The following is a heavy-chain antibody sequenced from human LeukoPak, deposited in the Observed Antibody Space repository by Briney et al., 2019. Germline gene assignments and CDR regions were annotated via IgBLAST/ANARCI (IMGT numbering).Heavy chain of an antibody. D-gene: IGHD3-10*01. J-gene: IGHJ5*02. Sequence: GGSLRLSCAASGFTFSGYVMTWVRQAPGKGLECVSSITFSSSHIYYADSVKGRYTISRDNTKDSLYLQMNSLRAEDTAIYYCARGPQFSGPGWFDPWGQGTLVTVSS. CDR3: ARGPQFSGPGWFDP. CDR1: GFTFSGYV. V-gene: IGHV3-21*01. CDR2: ITFSSSHI.